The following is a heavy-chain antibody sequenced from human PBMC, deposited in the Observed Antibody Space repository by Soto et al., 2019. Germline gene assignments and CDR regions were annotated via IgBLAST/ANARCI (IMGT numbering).Heavy chain of an antibody. V-gene: IGHV4-59*08. CDR3: AFDSGKYYDAFDI. CDR2: IYYSGST. J-gene: IGHJ3*02. Sequence: QVQLQESCPGLVKPSEPLSLTCTVTGGSISSYYWSWIRQPPGKGLEWIGYIYYSGSTNNHPSLKSRVTISVDTAKNQYSRKRSSVTAAYTAVYYCAFDSGKYYDAFDIWGQGTMVTVSS. CDR1: GGSISSYY. D-gene: IGHD3-10*01.